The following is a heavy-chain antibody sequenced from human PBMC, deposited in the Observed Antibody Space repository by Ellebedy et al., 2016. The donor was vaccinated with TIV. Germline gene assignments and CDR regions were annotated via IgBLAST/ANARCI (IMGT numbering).Heavy chain of an antibody. CDR2: ISADGAST. CDR3: AKGSSSGFNYDRVGFEY. CDR1: GFTFSSFA. D-gene: IGHD3-22*01. J-gene: IGHJ4*02. Sequence: GGSLRLSCAASGFTFSSFAMHWVRQAPGKGLEWLSVISADGASTYHAESVKGRFTISRDNSKNKLYVQMNRLTTEDTAVYFCAKGSSSGFNYDRVGFEYWGQGTLVTVSS. V-gene: IGHV3-23*01.